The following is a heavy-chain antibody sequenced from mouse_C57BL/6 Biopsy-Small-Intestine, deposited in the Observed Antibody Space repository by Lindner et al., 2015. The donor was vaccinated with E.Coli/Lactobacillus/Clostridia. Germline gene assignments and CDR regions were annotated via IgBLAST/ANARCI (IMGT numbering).Heavy chain of an antibody. CDR3: AKCPMLRGVIWWLDP. CDR2: MNPNSGAS. CDR1: GYTFTDYY. V-gene: IGHV1-84*02. Sequence: SVKVSCKASGYTFTDYYIHWVRQAPGQGPEWLGWMNPNSGASTSAPKFKGRITMTRDTPISTAYLELSSLRSDDTAVYYCAKCPMLRGVIWWLDPWGQGTLVTVSS. D-gene: IGHD6-5*01. J-gene: IGHJ4*01.